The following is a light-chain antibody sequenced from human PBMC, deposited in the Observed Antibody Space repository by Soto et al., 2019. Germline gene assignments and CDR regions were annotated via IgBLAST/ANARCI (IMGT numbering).Light chain of an antibody. CDR2: GAS. V-gene: IGKV3-20*01. Sequence: EIGLTQSPGTLSLSPGERATLSCRASQSVTSNYLAWYQQKPGQAPRLLIFGASSRATGIPDKFSGSGSGTDFSFTISRLEPEGFAVYYCQRYGGPSWTFGQGTRVDIK. CDR1: QSVTSNY. CDR3: QRYGGPSWT. J-gene: IGKJ1*01.